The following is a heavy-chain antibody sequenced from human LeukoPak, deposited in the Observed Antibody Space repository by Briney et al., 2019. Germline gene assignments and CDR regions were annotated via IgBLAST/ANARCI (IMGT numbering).Heavy chain of an antibody. CDR2: ISSSSSYI. CDR3: AGLLGSWYSTFDAFDI. D-gene: IGHD6-13*01. CDR1: GFTFSSYS. J-gene: IGHJ3*02. V-gene: IGHV3-21*01. Sequence: GGSLRLSCAASGFTFSSYSMNWVRQAPGKGLEWVSSISSSSSYIYYADSVKGRFTISRGNAKNSLYLQMNSLRAEDTAVYYCAGLLGSWYSTFDAFDIWGQGTMVTVSS.